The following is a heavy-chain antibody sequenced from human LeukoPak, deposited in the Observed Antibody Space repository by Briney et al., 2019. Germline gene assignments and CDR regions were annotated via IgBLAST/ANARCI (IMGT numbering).Heavy chain of an antibody. D-gene: IGHD3-3*01. V-gene: IGHV1-8*01. CDR1: GYTFTSYD. J-gene: IGHJ6*02. CDR2: MNPNSGNT. CDR3: ARSPRTYDFWSGYWDYYYYYGMDV. Sequence: ASVKVSCKASGYTFTSYDINWVRQATGQGLEWMGWMNPNSGNTGYAQKSQGRVTMTRNTSISTAYMELSSLRSEDTAVYYCARSPRTYDFWSGYWDYYYYYGMDVWGQGTTVTVSS.